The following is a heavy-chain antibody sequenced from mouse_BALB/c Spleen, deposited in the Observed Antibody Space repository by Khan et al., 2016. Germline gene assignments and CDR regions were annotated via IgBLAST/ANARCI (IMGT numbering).Heavy chain of an antibody. CDR1: GYTFTNYG. V-gene: IGHV9-3-1*01. CDR3: ARYRNYYGSSRYFDV. J-gene: IGHJ1*01. D-gene: IGHD1-1*01. Sequence: QVQLQQSGPELKKPGKTVKISCKASGYTFTNYGMNWVKQAPGKGLKWMGWINTYSGESTYADDFKGRFVFSLETSANTAYLQINNLKNEDTATXFCARYRNYYGSSRYFDVWGAGTTVTVSS. CDR2: INTYSGES.